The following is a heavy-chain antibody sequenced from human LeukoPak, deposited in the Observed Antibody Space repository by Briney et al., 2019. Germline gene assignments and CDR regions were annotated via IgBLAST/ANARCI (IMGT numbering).Heavy chain of an antibody. CDR1: GGSLTNYY. CDR3: VRESDWLFDH. V-gene: IGHV4-59*01. Sequence: SETLSLTCTVSGGSLTNYYWSWFPQSPEGGLEWMGFIYYSGRTYYNPSLKGRATISVDTSKNQFSLSLNSVTAADTAVYYCVRESDWLFDHWGQGTLVTVSS. CDR2: IYYSGRT. D-gene: IGHD3-9*01. J-gene: IGHJ4*02.